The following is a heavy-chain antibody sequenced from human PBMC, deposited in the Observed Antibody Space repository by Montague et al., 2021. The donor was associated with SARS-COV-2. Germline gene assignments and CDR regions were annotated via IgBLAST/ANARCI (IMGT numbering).Heavy chain of an antibody. CDR1: GGSFGDDH. CDR2: ISQSGRT. Sequence: SETLSLTCAVYGGSFGDDHWSWIRQPPGKGLEWIGNISQSGRTNYNPSLKSRVTISVDTSKNQFSLKLTSVTAAGTGLYFCARGHLSVSMIVVVFTSASYYFDYWGQGAQVTVSS. CDR3: ARGHLSVSMIVVVFTSASYYFDY. D-gene: IGHD3-22*01. V-gene: IGHV4-34*01. J-gene: IGHJ4*02.